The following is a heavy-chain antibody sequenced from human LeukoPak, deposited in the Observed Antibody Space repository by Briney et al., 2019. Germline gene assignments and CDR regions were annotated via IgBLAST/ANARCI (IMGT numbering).Heavy chain of an antibody. D-gene: IGHD3-9*01. J-gene: IGHJ4*02. Sequence: ASVKVSCKASGYTFTGYYIHWVRQAPGQGLEWLGWINPNSDGTNFAQKFQARVTMTRDTSISTAYMELNRLTSDDTAVYYCARGRPIRYDILTGYPPSFDFWGQGTLVTVSS. V-gene: IGHV1-2*02. CDR1: GYTFTGYY. CDR3: ARGRPIRYDILTGYPPSFDF. CDR2: INPNSDGT.